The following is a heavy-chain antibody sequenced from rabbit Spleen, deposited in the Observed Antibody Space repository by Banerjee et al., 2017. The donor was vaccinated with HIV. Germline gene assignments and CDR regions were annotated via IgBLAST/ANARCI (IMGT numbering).Heavy chain of an antibody. CDR2: IYTSSGST. J-gene: IGHJ4*01. V-gene: IGHV1S45*01. CDR3: ARETSSGWGIVSFYFSL. Sequence: QEHLKESGGGLVQPGGSLKLSCTASGFTLSSYYMNWVRQAPGKGLEWIGCIYTSSGSTYYASWAKGRFTISKSSSTTMTLRVTSLTAADTATYFCARETSSGWGIVSFYFSLWGQGTLVTVS. CDR1: GFTLSSYYM. D-gene: IGHD4-1*01.